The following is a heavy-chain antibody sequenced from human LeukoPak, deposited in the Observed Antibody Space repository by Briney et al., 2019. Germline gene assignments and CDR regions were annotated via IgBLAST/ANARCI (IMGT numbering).Heavy chain of an antibody. V-gene: IGHV3-13*01. D-gene: IGHD3-22*01. CDR3: ARGHRSSGYYYYYYMDV. CDR2: IGTAGDT. J-gene: IGHJ6*03. Sequence: GGSLRLSCAASGFTFSSYDMHWVRQATGKGLEWVSAIGTAGDTYCPGSVKGRFTISRENAKNSLYLQMNSLRAGDTAVYYCARGHRSSGYYYYYYMDVWGKGTTVTISS. CDR1: GFTFSSYD.